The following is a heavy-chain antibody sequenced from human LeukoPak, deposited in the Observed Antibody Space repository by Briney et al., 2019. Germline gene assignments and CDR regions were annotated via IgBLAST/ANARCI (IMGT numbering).Heavy chain of an antibody. CDR3: AKDFLGAGYSSGWYGS. J-gene: IGHJ5*02. CDR1: GFSFSDYY. V-gene: IGHV3-11*04. CDR2: ISSSGSML. D-gene: IGHD6-19*01. Sequence: GGSLRLSCAVSGFSFSDYYMSWVRQAPGKGLEWVSYISSSGSMLHYADSVEGRFTISRDNAKNSLYLQMSSLRVEDTAVYYCAKDFLGAGYSSGWYGSWGQGTLVTVSS.